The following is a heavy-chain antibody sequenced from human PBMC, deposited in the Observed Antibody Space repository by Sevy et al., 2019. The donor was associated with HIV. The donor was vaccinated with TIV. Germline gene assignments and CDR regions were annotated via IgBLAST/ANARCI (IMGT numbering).Heavy chain of an antibody. CDR1: GFTFSSNG. V-gene: IGHV3-30*18. Sequence: GGSLRLSCAASGFTFSSNGMHWVRQAPGKGLEWVAFISYDGSKKYYTDSVKGRFTISRDSSKNTVYLQMNSLRAEDTAVYSCAKLRSAFGPLDDWGQGTLVTVSS. D-gene: IGHD3-16*01. CDR3: AKLRSAFGPLDD. J-gene: IGHJ4*02. CDR2: ISYDGSKK.